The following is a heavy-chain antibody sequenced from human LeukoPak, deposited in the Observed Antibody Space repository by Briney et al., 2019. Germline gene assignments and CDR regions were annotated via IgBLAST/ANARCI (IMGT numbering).Heavy chain of an antibody. Sequence: SVKVSCKASGGTLSSYAVSWVTQAPGEGLECMGGLIPIFVTTNYAQNLRGRVTITADQSTSTAYIERSNAGSEDTAVYYCARSTYYDIWSGYYSPNPIDYWGQGTLVTVSS. CDR2: LIPIFVTT. D-gene: IGHD3-3*01. CDR3: ARSTYYDIWSGYYSPNPIDY. CDR1: GGTLSSYA. J-gene: IGHJ4*02. V-gene: IGHV1-69*13.